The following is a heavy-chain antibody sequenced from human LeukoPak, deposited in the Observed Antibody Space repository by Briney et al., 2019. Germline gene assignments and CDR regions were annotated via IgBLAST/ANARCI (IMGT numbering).Heavy chain of an antibody. CDR2: IYYSGST. CDR1: GGSVSSGSYY. V-gene: IGHV4-61*01. D-gene: IGHD3-3*01. J-gene: IGHJ5*02. Sequence: SETLSLTCTVSGGSVSSGSYYWSWIRQPPGKGLEWIGYIYYSGSTKYNPSLKSRVTISADTSKNQFSLKLTSVTAADTAVYYCARRSGYSPNWFDPWGQGTLVTVSS. CDR3: ARRSGYSPNWFDP.